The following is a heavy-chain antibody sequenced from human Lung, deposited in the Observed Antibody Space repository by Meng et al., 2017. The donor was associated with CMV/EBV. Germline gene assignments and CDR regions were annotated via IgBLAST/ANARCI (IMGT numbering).Heavy chain of an antibody. CDR2: IYPGDSDT. CDR1: GYNFDNYW. D-gene: IGHD3-10*01. V-gene: IGHV5-51*01. J-gene: IGHJ4*02. CDR3: ARRGSTWFVDY. Sequence: GEXXKISCKGSGYNFDNYWIGWVRQMPGKGLEWMGLIYPGDSDTRYSPAFQGQVTISADKSISTAYLQWSGLKASDTAMYYCARRGSTWFVDYWGQGTRVTVSS.